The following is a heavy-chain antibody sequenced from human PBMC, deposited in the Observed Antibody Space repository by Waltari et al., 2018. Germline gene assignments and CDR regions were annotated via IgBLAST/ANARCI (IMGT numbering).Heavy chain of an antibody. J-gene: IGHJ4*02. CDR3: GDFTAFDY. Sequence: EVQLVESGGGLVEPGGSLRLSGAGSGFNFRTAGMHWVRQAPGKGLEWVGRIKSKINGGTTEYGAPVKGRFTISRDDSKNTVYLQMNSLKTEDTGVYYCGDFTAFDYWGQGSLVTVSS. V-gene: IGHV3-15*01. CDR2: IKSKINGGTT. CDR1: GFNFRTAG. D-gene: IGHD2-8*02.